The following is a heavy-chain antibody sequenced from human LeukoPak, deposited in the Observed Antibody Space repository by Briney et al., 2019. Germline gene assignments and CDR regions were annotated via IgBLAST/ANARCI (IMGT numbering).Heavy chain of an antibody. CDR3: TNSSSSAASDS. J-gene: IGHJ5*01. D-gene: IGHD6-6*01. V-gene: IGHV3-74*01. Sequence: GGSLRLSCGASGLTFNTYWIHWVRQAPGKGLVWVSQIKFDGSLASYADSVKGRFTISRDNTKNTLYLQMNSLKIEDTAVYYCTNSSSSAASDSWGQGTLVTVSS. CDR1: GLTFNTYW. CDR2: IKFDGSLA.